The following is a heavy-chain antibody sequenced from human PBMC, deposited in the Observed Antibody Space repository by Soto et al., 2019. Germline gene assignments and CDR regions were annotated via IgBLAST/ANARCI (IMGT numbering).Heavy chain of an antibody. Sequence: QLQLQESGPGLVQPSETLSLTCTVSGVSISSHGYFWGWIRQPPGKGLEWIGMISYSGSTYYSPFLKSRVTMSADTSKHPLSLRLSSVTAADTAVFHCMNYNSGWKYWGQGTVVTVSS. CDR1: GVSISSHGYF. J-gene: IGHJ4*02. V-gene: IGHV4-39*01. CDR3: MNYNSGWKY. D-gene: IGHD5-12*01. CDR2: ISYSGST.